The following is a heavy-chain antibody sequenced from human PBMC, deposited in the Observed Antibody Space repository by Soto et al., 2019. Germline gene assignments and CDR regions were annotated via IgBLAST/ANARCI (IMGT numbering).Heavy chain of an antibody. V-gene: IGHV3-33*01. CDR3: ARDQYDFWSGPNPYGMDV. CDR2: IWYDGSNK. D-gene: IGHD3-3*01. Sequence: LRLSCAASGFTFSSYGMHWVRQAPGKGLEWVAVIWYDGSNKYYADSVKGRFTISRDNSKNTLYLQMNSLRAEDTAVYYCARDQYDFWSGPNPYGMDVWGQGTTVTV. J-gene: IGHJ6*02. CDR1: GFTFSSYG.